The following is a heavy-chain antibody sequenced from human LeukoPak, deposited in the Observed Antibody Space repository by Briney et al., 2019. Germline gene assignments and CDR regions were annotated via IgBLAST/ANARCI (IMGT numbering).Heavy chain of an antibody. V-gene: IGHV3-53*01. D-gene: IGHD4/OR15-4a*01. J-gene: IGHJ4*02. CDR3: ARRAGAYSHPYDY. Sequence: GGSLRLSCTASGSTFSGNSMSWVGQAPGKGLGWVSFIYSDNTHYSDSVKGRFTISRDNSKNTLYLQMNSLRAEDTAVYYCARRAGAYSHPYDYWGQGTLVTVSS. CDR1: GSTFSGNS. CDR2: IYSDNT.